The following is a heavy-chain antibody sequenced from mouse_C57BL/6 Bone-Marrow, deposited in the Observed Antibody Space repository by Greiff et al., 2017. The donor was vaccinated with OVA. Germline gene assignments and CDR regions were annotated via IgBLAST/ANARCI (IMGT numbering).Heavy chain of an antibody. CDR1: GFTFSDYG. J-gene: IGHJ4*01. CDR2: ISSGSSTI. CDR3: ARYPNWDDHMDY. D-gene: IGHD4-1*01. Sequence: EVKLMESGGGLVKPGGSLKLSCAASGFTFSDYGMHWVRQAPEKGLEWVAYISSGSSTIYYADTVKGRFTISRDNAKNTLFLQMTSLRSEDTAMYYCARYPNWDDHMDYWGQGTSVTVSS. V-gene: IGHV5-17*01.